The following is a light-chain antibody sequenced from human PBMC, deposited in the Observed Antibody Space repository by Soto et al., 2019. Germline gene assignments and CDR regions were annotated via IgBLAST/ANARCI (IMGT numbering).Light chain of an antibody. Sequence: QSVLTQPPSVSGAPGQRVTISCTGSSSNIGAGYEVHWYQQLPGTAPKLLIYGNSNRPSGVPDRFSGSKSGTSASLAITGLQAEDEADYYCQSYDSSLSGSGVFGGGTKVTVL. CDR2: GNS. J-gene: IGLJ2*01. V-gene: IGLV1-40*01. CDR1: SSNIGAGYE. CDR3: QSYDSSLSGSGV.